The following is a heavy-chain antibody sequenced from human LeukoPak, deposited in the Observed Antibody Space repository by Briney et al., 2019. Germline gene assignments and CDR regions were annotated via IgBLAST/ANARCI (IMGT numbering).Heavy chain of an antibody. Sequence: SETLSLTCAVYGGSFSGYYWSWIRQPPGKGLEWIGEINHSGSTNYNPSLKSRVTISVDTSKNQFSLKLSSVTAADTAVYYCARTQAVAGTWYYYYYGMDVWGQGTRSPSP. J-gene: IGHJ6*02. CDR2: INHSGST. D-gene: IGHD6-19*01. CDR3: ARTQAVAGTWYYYYYGMDV. CDR1: GGSFSGYY. V-gene: IGHV4-34*01.